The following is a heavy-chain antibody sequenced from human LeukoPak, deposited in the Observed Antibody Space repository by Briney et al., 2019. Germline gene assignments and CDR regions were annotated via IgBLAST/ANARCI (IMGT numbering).Heavy chain of an antibody. J-gene: IGHJ6*02. CDR1: GYTFTSYD. CDR2: MNPNSGNT. V-gene: IGHV1-8*01. CDR3: ARVSLPDFWSGYLVSNYYYYYGMDV. Sequence: ASVKVSCKASGYTFTSYDINWVRQATGQGLEWMGWMNPNSGNTGYSQKFQGRVTMTRNTSISTAYMELSSLRSEDTAVYYCARVSLPDFWSGYLVSNYYYYYGMDVWGQGTTVTVSS. D-gene: IGHD3-3*01.